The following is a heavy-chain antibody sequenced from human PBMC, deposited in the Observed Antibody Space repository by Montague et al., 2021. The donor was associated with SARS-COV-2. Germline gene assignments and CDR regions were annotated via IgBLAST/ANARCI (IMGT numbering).Heavy chain of an antibody. Sequence: SETLSLTCSVSGASIKTFYWGWIRQPPGGGLEWIGYMFDGGSAIYNPSLKSRVTISLDTFKNQFSLSLTSVTAADTAVYYCARDRGIAQRIDTWGQGTNVIVTS. D-gene: IGHD6-13*01. CDR3: ARDRGIAQRIDT. V-gene: IGHV4-59*01. CDR2: MFDGGSA. CDR1: GASIKTFY. J-gene: IGHJ3*02.